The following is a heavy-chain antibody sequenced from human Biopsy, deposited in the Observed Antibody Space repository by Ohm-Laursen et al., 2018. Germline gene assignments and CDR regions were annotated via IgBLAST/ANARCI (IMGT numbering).Heavy chain of an antibody. Sequence: SETLSLTCTVSGGSISSDYWSWIRQTPGKGLEWIGYIYYSGSTNDNPSLKSRVTISVDTSKNQFSLRLNSVTAADTAVYYCARATNSTGWPYYYFYGMDVLGQGTTVTVSS. V-gene: IGHV4-59*01. CDR3: ARATNSTGWPYYYFYGMDV. CDR1: GGSISSDY. D-gene: IGHD2/OR15-2a*01. J-gene: IGHJ6*02. CDR2: IYYSGST.